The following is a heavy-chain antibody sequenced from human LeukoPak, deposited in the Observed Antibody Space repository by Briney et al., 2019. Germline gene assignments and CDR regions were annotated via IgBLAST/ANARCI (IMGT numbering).Heavy chain of an antibody. CDR3: AKEYYDYVY. D-gene: IGHD3-16*01. V-gene: IGHV3-23*01. J-gene: IGHJ4*02. Sequence: GXEWVSSISGSGGSTYYADSVKGRFTISRDNSNNPLYLQMNSLRAEDTAVYYCAKEYYDYVYWGQGTLVTVSS. CDR2: ISGSGGST.